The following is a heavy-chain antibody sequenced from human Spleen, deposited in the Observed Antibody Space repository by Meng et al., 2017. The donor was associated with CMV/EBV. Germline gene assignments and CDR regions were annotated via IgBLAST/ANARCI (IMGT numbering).Heavy chain of an antibody. CDR3: AKDMGSEYYYYYGMDV. Sequence: SLKISCAASGFTFDDYAMHWVRQAPGKGLEWVSGISWNSGSIGYADSVKGRFTISRDNAKNSLYLQMNSLRAEDMALYYCAKDMGSEYYYYYGMDVWGQGTTVTVSS. J-gene: IGHJ6*02. D-gene: IGHD1-14*01. CDR1: GFTFDDYA. CDR2: ISWNSGSI. V-gene: IGHV3-9*03.